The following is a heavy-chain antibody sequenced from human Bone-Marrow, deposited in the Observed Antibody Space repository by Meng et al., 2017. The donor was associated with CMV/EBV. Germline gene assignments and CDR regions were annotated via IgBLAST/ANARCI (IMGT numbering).Heavy chain of an antibody. CDR1: GFNFSSYA. D-gene: IGHD3-22*01. CDR2: ISSSSSYI. CDR3: ARDKWGYESSGYYGGTWYFAL. J-gene: IGHJ2*01. Sequence: GGSLRLSCVATGFNFSSYAMNWVRQAPGKGPEWVSCISSSSSYIYYAESMKGRFTISRDNAKNSLYLQVNSLRAEDMAVYYCARDKWGYESSGYYGGTWYFALWGRGPLV. V-gene: IGHV3-21*01.